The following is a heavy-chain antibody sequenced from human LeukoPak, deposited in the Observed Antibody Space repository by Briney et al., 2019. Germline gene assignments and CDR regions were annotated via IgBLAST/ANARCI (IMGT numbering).Heavy chain of an antibody. J-gene: IGHJ4*02. Sequence: ASVKVSCKASGYMFSDYAIQWVRQAPGQELEWMGWINAGNGKTKYSQKFQGRVTITRETSASTAYVELSGLRSEDTAVYYCARARWTSTVTTYYLDYWGQGTLVTVSS. CDR1: GYMFSDYA. D-gene: IGHD4-17*01. CDR3: ARARWTSTVTTYYLDY. CDR2: INAGNGKT. V-gene: IGHV1-3*01.